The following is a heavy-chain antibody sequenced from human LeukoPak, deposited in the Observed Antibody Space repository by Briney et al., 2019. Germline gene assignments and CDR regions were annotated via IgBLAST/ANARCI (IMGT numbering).Heavy chain of an antibody. Sequence: SETLSLTCTVSGGSISSGGYYWSWIRQHPGKGLEWIGYIYYSGSTYYNPSLKSRVTISVDTSKNQFSLKLSSVTAADTAVYYCARRYYYDSSGYQNWGQGTLVTVSS. CDR1: GGSISSGGYY. J-gene: IGHJ4*02. CDR2: IYYSGST. CDR3: ARRYYYDSSGYQN. V-gene: IGHV4-31*03. D-gene: IGHD3-22*01.